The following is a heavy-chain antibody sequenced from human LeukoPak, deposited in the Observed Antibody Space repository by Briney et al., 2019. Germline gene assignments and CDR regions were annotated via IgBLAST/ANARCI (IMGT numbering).Heavy chain of an antibody. Sequence: GGSLRLSCAASGFTFSSYGMHWVRQAPGKGLEWVAVISYDGSNKYYADSVKGRFTISRDNSKNTLYLQMNSLRAEDTAVYYCAKDFSDGVLGYWGQGTLVTVSS. D-gene: IGHD2/OR15-2a*01. CDR2: ISYDGSNK. V-gene: IGHV3-30*18. CDR3: AKDFSDGVLGY. CDR1: GFTFSSYG. J-gene: IGHJ4*02.